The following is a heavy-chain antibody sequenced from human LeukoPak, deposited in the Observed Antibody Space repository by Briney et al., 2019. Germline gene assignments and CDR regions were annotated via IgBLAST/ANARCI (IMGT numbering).Heavy chain of an antibody. CDR2: ISDDGSRQ. CDR3: VKDRTGTYTLDY. D-gene: IGHD3-10*01. CDR1: GFTFSNYA. V-gene: IGHV3-30-3*01. Sequence: GGSLRLSCAATGFTFSNYAIHWGRQAPGKGLEWVAFISDDGSRQHYADSVKGRFTISRDNSKNTLNLQMNSPRAEDTAVYYCVKDRTGTYTLDYWGQGTLVTVSS. J-gene: IGHJ4*02.